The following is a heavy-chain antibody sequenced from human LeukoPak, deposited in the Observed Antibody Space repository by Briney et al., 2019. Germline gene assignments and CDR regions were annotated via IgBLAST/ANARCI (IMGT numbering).Heavy chain of an antibody. V-gene: IGHV1-69*04. CDR2: IIPILGIA. D-gene: IGHD6-13*01. CDR1: GGTFSSYA. CDR3: AREKAAVDAFDI. Sequence: SVKVSCKASGGTFSSYAISWVRQAPGQGLEWMGRIIPILGIANYAQKFQGGVTITADKSTSTAYMELSSLRSEDTAVYYCAREKAAVDAFDIWGQGTMVTVSS. J-gene: IGHJ3*02.